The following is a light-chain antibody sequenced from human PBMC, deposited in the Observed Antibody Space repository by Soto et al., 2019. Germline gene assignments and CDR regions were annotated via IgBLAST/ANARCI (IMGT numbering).Light chain of an antibody. Sequence: DIQMTQSPATLSASVGDRVTITCRASQSISSWLAWYQQKPGKAPKLLIYDASSLESGVPSRFSGSGSGTEFTLTISRLQPVYFEDYSSNENDTHSPHTF. V-gene: IGKV1-5*01. J-gene: IGKJ4*02. CDR3: NENDTHSPHT. CDR1: QSISSW. CDR2: DAS.